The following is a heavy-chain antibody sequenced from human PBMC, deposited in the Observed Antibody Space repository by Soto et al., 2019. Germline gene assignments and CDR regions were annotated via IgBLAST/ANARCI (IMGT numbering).Heavy chain of an antibody. V-gene: IGHV4-31*03. Sequence: QVQLQESGPGLVKASQTLSLTCTVSGGSISGGGGFYWSWIRQHPGKGLEWIGYIYYTGSTYYNPSLRSRATISVDTSKNQFSPERTSVTAADTAVYYCARRVSSGRDSFYFDFWGPGSLVAVSS. CDR3: ARRVSSGRDSFYFDF. CDR2: IYYTGST. CDR1: GGSISGGGGFY. D-gene: IGHD6-6*01. J-gene: IGHJ4*02.